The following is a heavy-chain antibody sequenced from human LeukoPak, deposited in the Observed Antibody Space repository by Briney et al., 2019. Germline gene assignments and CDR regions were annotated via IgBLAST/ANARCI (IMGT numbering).Heavy chain of an antibody. D-gene: IGHD6-19*01. V-gene: IGHV3-11*04. CDR1: GFTFSDYN. J-gene: IGHJ3*02. Sequence: GGSLRLSCAASGFTFSDYNMSWIRQAPGKGLEWVSYIGSSGRTIYYADSVKGRFTISRDNAKNSLYLQMNSLRAEDTAVYYCARDGKAVAVAFDIWGQGTMVTVSS. CDR2: IGSSGRTI. CDR3: ARDGKAVAVAFDI.